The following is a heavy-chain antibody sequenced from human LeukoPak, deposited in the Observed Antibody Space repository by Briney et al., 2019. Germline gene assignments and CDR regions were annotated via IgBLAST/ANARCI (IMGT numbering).Heavy chain of an antibody. CDR3: AREGGFCFGDTCRFFDF. Sequence: GGSLRLSCAASGFTFSTSSLNWVRQAPGKGLEWVSSISSSRSYIYYADSVKGRFTISRDNANNSLYLQMNSLGAEDTAVYYCAREGGFCFGDTCRFFDFWGQGTLVTVSS. CDR2: ISSSRSYI. CDR1: GFTFSTSS. D-gene: IGHD2-15*01. J-gene: IGHJ4*02. V-gene: IGHV3-21*01.